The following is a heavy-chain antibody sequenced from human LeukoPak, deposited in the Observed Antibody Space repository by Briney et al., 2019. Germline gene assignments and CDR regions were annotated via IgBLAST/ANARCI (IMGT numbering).Heavy chain of an antibody. V-gene: IGHV4-34*01. J-gene: IGHJ6*03. D-gene: IGHD3-3*01. Sequence: PSETLSLTCAVYGGSFSGYSWSWIHQPPGKGLEWIGEINHSGNTNYSPSLKSRVTISVDTSKNQFSLKLSSVTAADTAVYYCARGPPVKIFGVIISHRNYYMDVWGKGTTVTVSS. CDR3: ARGPPVKIFGVIISHRNYYMDV. CDR2: INHSGNT. CDR1: GGSFSGYS.